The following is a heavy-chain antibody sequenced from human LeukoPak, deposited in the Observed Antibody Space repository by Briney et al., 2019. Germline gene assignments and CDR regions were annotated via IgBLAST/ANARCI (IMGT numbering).Heavy chain of an antibody. Sequence: GGSLRLSCAASGFTVSSNYMSWVRQAPGKGLEWVSVIYSGGSTYYADSVKGRFTISRDNSKDTLYLQMNSLRAEDTAVYYCATNSGYDYFPRLYGMDVWGQRTTVTVPS. CDR3: ATNSGYDYFPRLYGMDV. D-gene: IGHD5-12*01. CDR2: IYSGGST. V-gene: IGHV3-53*01. CDR1: GFTVSSNY. J-gene: IGHJ6*02.